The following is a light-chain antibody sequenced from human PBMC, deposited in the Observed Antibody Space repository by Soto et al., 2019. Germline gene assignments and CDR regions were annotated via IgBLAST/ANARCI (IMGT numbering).Light chain of an antibody. CDR3: QQYVNLPLT. CDR1: QDITNY. J-gene: IGKJ4*01. V-gene: IGKV1-33*01. Sequence: DIQMTQSPSSLSASVGDRVTITCQASQDITNYLNWYQQKPGKAPKLLIYEASSLETGVPSRFSGGGSGAHFTFTISSLQPEDSATYYCQQYVNLPLTFGGGTKVDIK. CDR2: EAS.